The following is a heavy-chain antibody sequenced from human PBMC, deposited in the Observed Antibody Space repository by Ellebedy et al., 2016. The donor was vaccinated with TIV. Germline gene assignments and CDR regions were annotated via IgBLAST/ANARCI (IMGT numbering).Heavy chain of an antibody. CDR1: GVSVSSNNW. Sequence: SETLSLTXDVSGVSVSSNNWWSWVRQSPGKGLEWIGEIFHSGRSTYNPSLKSRVTISLDKSRNQISLTLTSAAAADTAVYYCARNVWFGESSDPFYFDYWGQGILVTVSS. CDR3: ARNVWFGESSDPFYFDY. V-gene: IGHV4-4*02. J-gene: IGHJ4*02. CDR2: IFHSGRS. D-gene: IGHD3-10*01.